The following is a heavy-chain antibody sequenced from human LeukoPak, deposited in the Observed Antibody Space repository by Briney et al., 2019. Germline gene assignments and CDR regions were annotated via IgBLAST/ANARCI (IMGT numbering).Heavy chain of an antibody. Sequence: ASVKVSCKASGYTFTSYGISWVRQAPGQGLEWMGWINPNSGGTNYAQKFQGRVTMTRDTSISTAYMELSRLRSDDTAVYYCARDRKPTVTTYYYYYMDVWGKGTTVTISS. CDR2: INPNSGGT. CDR1: GYTFTSYG. D-gene: IGHD4-11*01. CDR3: ARDRKPTVTTYYYYYMDV. J-gene: IGHJ6*03. V-gene: IGHV1-2*02.